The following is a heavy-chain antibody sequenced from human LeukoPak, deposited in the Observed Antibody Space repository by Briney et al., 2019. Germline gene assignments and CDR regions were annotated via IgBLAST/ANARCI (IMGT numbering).Heavy chain of an antibody. CDR1: GFTLSSYA. CDR2: ISYDGSNE. Sequence: GRSLRLSCAASGFTLSSYAMHWVRQAPGKGLEWGAIISYDGSNEHYADSVKGRFTISRDNSKNTLYLQMNSLRAEDTAIYYCTRGRRSYSLDYWGRGTLVTVSS. J-gene: IGHJ4*02. CDR3: TRGRRSYSLDY. D-gene: IGHD1-26*01. V-gene: IGHV3-30*01.